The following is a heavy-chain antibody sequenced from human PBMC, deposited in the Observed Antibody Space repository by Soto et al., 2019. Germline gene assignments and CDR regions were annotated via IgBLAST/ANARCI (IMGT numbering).Heavy chain of an antibody. V-gene: IGHV1-24*01. Sequence: ASVKVSCKVSGYTLTELSMHWVRQAPGKGLERMGGFDPEDGETIYAQKFQGRVTMTEDTSTDTAYMELSSLRSEDTAVYYCATLTTLVGGKPRPGDYWGQGTLGTVSS. D-gene: IGHD4-17*01. CDR3: ATLTTLVGGKPRPGDY. J-gene: IGHJ4*02. CDR2: FDPEDGET. CDR1: GYTLTELS.